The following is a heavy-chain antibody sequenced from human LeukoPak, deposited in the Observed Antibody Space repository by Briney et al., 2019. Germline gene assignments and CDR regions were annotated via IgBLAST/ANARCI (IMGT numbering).Heavy chain of an antibody. Sequence: GGSLRLSCAASGFTFSSYAMSWVRQAPGKGLEWVSAISGRGGSTYYADSVKGRFTMSRDNSKNTLYLQMNSLRAEDTAVYYCAKDQDSSGSSSHDYWGQGTLVTVSS. CDR2: ISGRGGST. CDR1: GFTFSSYA. D-gene: IGHD1-26*01. V-gene: IGHV3-23*01. CDR3: AKDQDSSGSSSHDY. J-gene: IGHJ4*02.